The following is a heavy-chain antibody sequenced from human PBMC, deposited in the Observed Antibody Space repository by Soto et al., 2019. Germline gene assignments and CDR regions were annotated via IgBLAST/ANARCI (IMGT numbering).Heavy chain of an antibody. CDR2: IYYSGST. CDR1: CCSISSYY. Sequence: ETLSLTCTSSCCSISSYYWRWIRQPPGKGLEWVGDIYYSGSTNYNPSLKSRVTRSVDTSKNQSPLKLSSVTAADTAVYYCARDHFSSSWYPYYGMDVWGQGTTVTVSS. CDR3: ARDHFSSSWYPYYGMDV. D-gene: IGHD6-13*01. V-gene: IGHV4-59*01. J-gene: IGHJ6*02.